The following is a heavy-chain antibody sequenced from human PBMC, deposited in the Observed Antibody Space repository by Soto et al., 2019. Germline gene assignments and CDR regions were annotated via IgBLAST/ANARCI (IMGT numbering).Heavy chain of an antibody. CDR2: IFYLGSS. D-gene: IGHD3-3*02. CDR1: GDSIISSDFY. V-gene: IGHV4-39*01. J-gene: IGHJ5*02. Sequence: PSATLSVTCTVSGDSIISSDFYSGWVRHPPGKGLEWIGSIFYLGSSYYNPSLKSRVTMSVDTSKNQFSLRLRSVTAADTALYFCARHSLALRKNNWFDPWGQGIMVTVSS. CDR3: ARHSLALRKNNWFDP.